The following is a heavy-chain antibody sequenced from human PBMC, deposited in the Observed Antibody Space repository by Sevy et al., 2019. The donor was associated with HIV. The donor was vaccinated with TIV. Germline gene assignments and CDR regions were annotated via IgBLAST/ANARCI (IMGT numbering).Heavy chain of an antibody. J-gene: IGHJ4*02. Sequence: SETLSLTCAVYGGSFSGYYWSWIRQPPGKGLEWIGEINHSGSTNYNPSLKSRVTISVDTSKNQFSLKRSSVTAADTAVYYCARGSGGGYYGSGSYYYWGQGTLVTVSS. V-gene: IGHV4-34*01. CDR3: ARGSGGGYYGSGSYYY. CDR1: GGSFSGYY. CDR2: INHSGST. D-gene: IGHD3-10*01.